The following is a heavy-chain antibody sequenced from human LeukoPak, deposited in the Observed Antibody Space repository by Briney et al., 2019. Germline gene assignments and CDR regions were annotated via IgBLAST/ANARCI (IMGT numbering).Heavy chain of an antibody. V-gene: IGHV4-59*08. Sequence: SETLSLTCTVSGGSISSYYWSWIRQPPGKGLEWIGYIYYSGSTNYNPSLTSRVTISVDTSKYQFSLKLSSVTAADTAEYYCARRINTNYYYGSGSYGDWCDPWGQGTLVTVSS. CDR1: GGSISSYY. CDR3: ARRINTNYYYGSGSYGDWCDP. CDR2: IYYSGST. J-gene: IGHJ5*02. D-gene: IGHD3-10*01.